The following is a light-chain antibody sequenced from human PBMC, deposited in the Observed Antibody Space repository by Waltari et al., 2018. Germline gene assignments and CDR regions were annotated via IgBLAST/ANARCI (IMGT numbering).Light chain of an antibody. CDR2: EVT. CDR3: SSYSRGSSFVL. V-gene: IGLV2-23*02. CDR1: SGDIGGFAL. J-gene: IGLJ2*01. Sequence: QSALTQPASVSGSPGQSITISCTGTSGDIGGFALVSWYQQHPGKVPRLLIYEVTTRPSGVSSRFSGSKSDNSATLTISALQTGDEAGYYCSSYSRGSSFVLFGGGTRLTVL.